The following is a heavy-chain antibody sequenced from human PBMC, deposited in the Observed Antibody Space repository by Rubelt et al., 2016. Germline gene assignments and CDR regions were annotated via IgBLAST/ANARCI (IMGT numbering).Heavy chain of an antibody. CDR1: GGSISSSTYY. J-gene: IGHJ5*02. D-gene: IGHD3-10*01. V-gene: IGHV4-39*01. CDR3: ARKTGSSPFDP. Sequence: QLQLQESGPGLVKPSETLSLTCTVSGGSISSSTYYWGWIRQPPGKGLEWIGTIYYSGSTYYNASLKSRVTISVDTAKNQFSLKRNPVTAADTAVFYCARKTGSSPFDPWGQGTLVTVSS. CDR2: IYYSGST.